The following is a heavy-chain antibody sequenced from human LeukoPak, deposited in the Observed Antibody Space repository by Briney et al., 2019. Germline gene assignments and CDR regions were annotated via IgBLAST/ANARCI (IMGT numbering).Heavy chain of an antibody. J-gene: IGHJ4*02. V-gene: IGHV3-23*01. CDR2: ISDSGGRT. Sequence: GGSLRLSCAASGFTFSSYAMSWVRQAPGKGLEWVLYISDSGGRTYYADSVKGRFTISRDNSKNTLYLQMDSLRAEDTAVYYCARRGALDYWGQGTLVTVSS. D-gene: IGHD3-10*01. CDR3: ARRGALDY. CDR1: GFTFSSYA.